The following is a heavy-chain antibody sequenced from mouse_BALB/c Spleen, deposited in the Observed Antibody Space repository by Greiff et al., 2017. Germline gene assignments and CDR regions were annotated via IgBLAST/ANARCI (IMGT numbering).Heavy chain of an antibody. J-gene: IGHJ2*01. D-gene: IGHD2-14*01. CDR1: GFSLTSYG. CDR2: IWAGGST. V-gene: IGHV2-9*02. CDR3: ARERYRCFDY. Sequence: VKLMESGPGLVAPSQSLSITCTASGFSLTSYGVHWVRQPPGKGLEWLGVIWAGGSTNYNSALMSRLSISKDNSKSQVFLKMNSLQTDDTAMYYCARERYRCFDYWGQGTTLTVSS.